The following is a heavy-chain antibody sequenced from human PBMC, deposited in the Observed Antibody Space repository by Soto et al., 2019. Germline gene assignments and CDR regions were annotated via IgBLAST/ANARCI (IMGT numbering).Heavy chain of an antibody. Sequence: ASVKVSCKASGYTFTSYDINWVRQATGQGLEWMGWMNPNSGSTGYAQKFQGRVTMTRNTSISTAYMELSSLRSEDTAVYYCARGSKRKTYYYGSGSNGYYYGMDVWGQGTTVTVSS. CDR1: GYTFTSYD. CDR3: ARGSKRKTYYYGSGSNGYYYGMDV. V-gene: IGHV1-8*01. D-gene: IGHD3-10*01. CDR2: MNPNSGST. J-gene: IGHJ6*02.